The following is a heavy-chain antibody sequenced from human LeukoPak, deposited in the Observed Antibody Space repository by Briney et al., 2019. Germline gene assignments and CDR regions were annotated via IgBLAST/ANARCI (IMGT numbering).Heavy chain of an antibody. Sequence: GGSLRLSCAASEFTFGTFWMSWVRQAPGKGLEWVANIEQDGSEKYYVDSVKGRFTISRDNAKNSLYLQMPRLRAEDTAVYYCARGRLGDSWGQGTLVSVSS. D-gene: IGHD4-11*01. CDR1: EFTFGTFW. CDR3: ARGRLGDS. J-gene: IGHJ4*02. CDR2: IEQDGSEK. V-gene: IGHV3-7*01.